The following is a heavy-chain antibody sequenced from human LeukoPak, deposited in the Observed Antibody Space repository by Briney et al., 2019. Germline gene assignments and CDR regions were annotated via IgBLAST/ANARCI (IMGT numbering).Heavy chain of an antibody. CDR3: ARGGKYGCSGGSCYSDY. J-gene: IGHJ4*02. D-gene: IGHD2-15*01. V-gene: IGHV1-2*02. CDR2: IKAESGRT. Sequence: GASVKVSCKASGYTFTSYYMHWVRQAPGQGLEWMGWIKAESGRTHYAQKFQGGVTMTRDTSITTAYMELSRLRSDDTALYYCARGGKYGCSGGSCYSDYWGQGTLVTVSS. CDR1: GYTFTSYY.